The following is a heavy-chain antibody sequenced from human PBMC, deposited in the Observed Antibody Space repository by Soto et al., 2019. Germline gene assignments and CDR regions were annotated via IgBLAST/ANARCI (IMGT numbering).Heavy chain of an antibody. CDR2: ISSSGSTI. CDR1: GFTFSSYE. V-gene: IGHV3-48*03. D-gene: IGHD1-26*01. CDR3: ARDLSGSYYPHDAFDI. Sequence: SGVSLRLSCAASGFTFSSYEMNWVRQAPGKGLEWVSYISSSGSTIYYADSVKGRFTISRDNAKNSLYLQMNSLRDEDTAVYYCARDLSGSYYPHDAFDIWGQGTMVTVSS. J-gene: IGHJ3*02.